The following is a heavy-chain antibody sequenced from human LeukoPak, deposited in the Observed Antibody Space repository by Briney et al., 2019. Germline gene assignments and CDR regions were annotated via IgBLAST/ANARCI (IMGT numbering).Heavy chain of an antibody. D-gene: IGHD6-19*01. V-gene: IGHV3-7*01. J-gene: IGHJ4*02. CDR3: AKGGWYPDF. Sequence: PGGSLRLSCAASGFTFSRSWMSWVRQAPGKGLEWVAYIKQDGSEQFYVDSVKGRFTISRDNAKNSLDLQMNNLKGDDTAVYYCAKGGWYPDFWGQGTLVTVSS. CDR2: IKQDGSEQ. CDR1: GFTFSRSW.